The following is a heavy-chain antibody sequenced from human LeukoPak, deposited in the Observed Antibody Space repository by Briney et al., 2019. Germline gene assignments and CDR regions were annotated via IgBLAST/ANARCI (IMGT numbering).Heavy chain of an antibody. V-gene: IGHV1-18*01. D-gene: IGHD2-2*01. J-gene: IGHJ3*02. CDR3: ARGQEGYRSSTSWYPPLAFDI. CDR2: ISAYNGNT. CDR1: GYTFTSYG. Sequence: GASVKVSCKASGYTFTSYGINWVRQAPGQGLEWMGWISAYNGNTNYAQKLQGRVTMTTDTSTNTTYMELRSLGSEETARYCCARGQEGYRSSTSWYPPLAFDIWGQGTMVTVSS.